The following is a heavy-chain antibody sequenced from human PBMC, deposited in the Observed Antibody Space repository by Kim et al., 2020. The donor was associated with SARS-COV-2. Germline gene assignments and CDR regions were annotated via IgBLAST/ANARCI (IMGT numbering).Heavy chain of an antibody. V-gene: IGHV3-74*01. J-gene: IGHJ4*02. D-gene: IGHD3-22*01. CDR2: INSDGSST. CDR3: ARAPAYYYDSSGPPDYFDY. Sequence: GGSLRLSCAASGFTFSSYWMHWVRQAPGKGLVLVSRINSDGSSTSYADSVKGRFTISRDNAKNTLYLQMNSLRAEDTAVYYCARAPAYYYDSSGPPDYFDYWGQGTLVTVSS. CDR1: GFTFSSYW.